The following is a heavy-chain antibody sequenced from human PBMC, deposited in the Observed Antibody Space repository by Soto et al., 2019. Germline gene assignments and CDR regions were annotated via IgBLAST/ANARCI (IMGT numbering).Heavy chain of an antibody. V-gene: IGHV3-64*04. D-gene: IGHD6-19*01. CDR1: GFTFSSYA. Sequence: GGSLRLSCAASGFTFSSYAMHWVRQAPGKGLEYVSAISSSGSSTYYANSVKGRFTISRDNAKNSLYLQMNSLRAEDTAVYYCARKWLALDDAFDIWGQGTMVTVSS. CDR2: ISSSGSST. J-gene: IGHJ3*02. CDR3: ARKWLALDDAFDI.